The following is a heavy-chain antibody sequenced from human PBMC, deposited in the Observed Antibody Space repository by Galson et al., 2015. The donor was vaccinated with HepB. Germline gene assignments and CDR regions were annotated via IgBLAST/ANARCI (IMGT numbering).Heavy chain of an antibody. Sequence: QSGAEVKKPGASVKVSCRASGYTLSRYTMNWVRQAPGQGPEWMGWSSGYNGDAHYAWKFQDRVTMTTDTSTGTAYLELTSLGSDDTAVYYCARGGMAAIGGPTFDYWGQGTLVTVSS. V-gene: IGHV1-18*01. D-gene: IGHD5-24*01. J-gene: IGHJ4*02. CDR2: SSGYNGDA. CDR1: GYTLSRYT. CDR3: ARGGMAAIGGPTFDY.